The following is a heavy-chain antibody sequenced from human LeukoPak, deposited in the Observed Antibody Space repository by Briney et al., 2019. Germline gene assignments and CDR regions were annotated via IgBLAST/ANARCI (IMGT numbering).Heavy chain of an antibody. D-gene: IGHD2-15*01. Sequence: GGSLRLSCAASGFTFSSYSMNWVRQAPGKGLEWVSSISSTGNFVHYADSAKGRFTISRDNAKNSLYLQMDSLRGEDTAVYFCARVGCRGGSCSSRGDYYYGMDVWGKGTTVTVSS. V-gene: IGHV3-21*06. J-gene: IGHJ6*04. CDR1: GFTFSSYS. CDR3: ARVGCRGGSCSSRGDYYYGMDV. CDR2: ISSTGNFV.